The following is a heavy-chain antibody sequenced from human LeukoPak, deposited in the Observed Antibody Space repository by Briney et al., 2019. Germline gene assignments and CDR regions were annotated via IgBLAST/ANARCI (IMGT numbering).Heavy chain of an antibody. Sequence: ASVKVSCKASGGTFSSYAISWVRQAPGQGLEWMGGIIPIFGTANYAQKFQGRVTITADESTSTAYMELSSLRSEDTAVYYCAREGYGSGSPKPFDPWGQGTLVTVSS. J-gene: IGHJ5*02. D-gene: IGHD3-10*01. V-gene: IGHV1-69*13. CDR2: IIPIFGTA. CDR1: GGTFSSYA. CDR3: AREGYGSGSPKPFDP.